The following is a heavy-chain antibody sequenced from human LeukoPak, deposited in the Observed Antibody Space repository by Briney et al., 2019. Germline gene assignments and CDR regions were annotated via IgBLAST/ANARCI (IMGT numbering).Heavy chain of an antibody. V-gene: IGHV3-30*18. CDR1: GFTFSSYG. Sequence: GGSLRLSCAASGFTFSSYGMHWVRQAPGKGLEWVAVISYDGSNKYYADSVKGRFTISRDNSKNTLYLQMNGLRAEDTAVYYCAKDRGSSGWDFDYWGQGTLVTVSS. CDR3: AKDRGSSGWDFDY. J-gene: IGHJ4*02. D-gene: IGHD6-19*01. CDR2: ISYDGSNK.